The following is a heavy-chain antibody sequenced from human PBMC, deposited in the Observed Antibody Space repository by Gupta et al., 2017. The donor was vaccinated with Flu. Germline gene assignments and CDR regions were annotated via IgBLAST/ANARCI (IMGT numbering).Heavy chain of an antibody. CDR2: INTNTGHP. Sequence: QVHLVQSGSELKQPGASVKVSCKASGYTFTTYGMNWVRQAPGQGLEWMGWINTNTGHPTYAQDFTGRFVFSLDTSVSTAYLQISSLKAEDTAVYFCARENQQVVPDYWGQGTLVTVSS. CDR1: GYTFTTYG. CDR3: ARENQQVVPDY. V-gene: IGHV7-4-1*02. J-gene: IGHJ4*02. D-gene: IGHD6-13*01.